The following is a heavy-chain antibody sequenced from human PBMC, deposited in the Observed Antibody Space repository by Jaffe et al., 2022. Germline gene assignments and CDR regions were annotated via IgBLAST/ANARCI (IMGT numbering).Heavy chain of an antibody. CDR3: ARYPPYVAFDI. Sequence: QLQLQESGPGLVKPSETLSLTCTVSGGSISSSSYYWGWIRQPPGKGLEWIGSIYYSGSTYYNPSLKSRVTISVDTSKNQFSLKLSSVTAADTAVYYCARYPPYVAFDIWGQGTMVTVSS. D-gene: IGHD3-16*01. CDR1: GGSISSSSYY. V-gene: IGHV4-39*01. J-gene: IGHJ3*02. CDR2: IYYSGST.